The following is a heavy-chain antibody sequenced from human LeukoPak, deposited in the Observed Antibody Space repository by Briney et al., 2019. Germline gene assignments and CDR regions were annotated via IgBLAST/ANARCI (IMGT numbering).Heavy chain of an antibody. Sequence: ASVKVSCKASGYTFTSYGISWVRQAPGQRLEWMGWISAYNGNTNYAQKLQGRVTMTTDTSTSTAYMELRSLRSDDTAVYYCARARQLELPLAPNWFDPWGQGTLVTVSS. CDR2: ISAYNGNT. CDR1: GYTFTSYG. J-gene: IGHJ5*02. V-gene: IGHV1-18*01. CDR3: ARARQLELPLAPNWFDP. D-gene: IGHD1-7*01.